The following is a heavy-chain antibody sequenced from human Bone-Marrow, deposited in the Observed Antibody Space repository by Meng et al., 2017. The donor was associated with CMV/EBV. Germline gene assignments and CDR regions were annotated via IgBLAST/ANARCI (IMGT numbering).Heavy chain of an antibody. D-gene: IGHD2/OR15-2a*01. V-gene: IGHV3-9*03. Sequence: SLKISCAASGFTFDDYAMHWVRQAPGKGLEWVSGISWNSGSIGYADSVKGRFTISRDNAKNSLYLQMNSLRAEDMALSYCATSEVVFTFFSSWFQGTLVTVSS. CDR3: ATSEVVFTFFSS. J-gene: IGHJ5*02. CDR1: GFTFDDYA. CDR2: ISWNSGSI.